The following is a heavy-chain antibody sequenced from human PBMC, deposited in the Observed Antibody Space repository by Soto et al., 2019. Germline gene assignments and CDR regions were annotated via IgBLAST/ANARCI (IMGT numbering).Heavy chain of an antibody. V-gene: IGHV3-23*01. CDR2: ISGSGGST. CDR1: GLTFSKYA. Sequence: PGGSLRLSCAASGLTFSKYAMSWVRQAPGKGLEWVSAISGSGGSTYYADSEKGRFTISRDNSKNTLYLQMNSLRAEDTAVYYCAKGRVSTINYYFDYWGQGTLVTVSS. D-gene: IGHD2-2*01. CDR3: AKGRVSTINYYFDY. J-gene: IGHJ4*02.